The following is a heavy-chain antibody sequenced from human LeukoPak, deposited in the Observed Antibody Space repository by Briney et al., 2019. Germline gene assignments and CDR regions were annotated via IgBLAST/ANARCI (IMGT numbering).Heavy chain of an antibody. CDR1: GYTFTSCG. Sequence: ASVKVSCKASGYTFTSCGISWVRQAPGQGLEWMGWISAYNGNTNYAQKLQGRVTMTTDTSTSTAYMELRSLRSDDTAVYYCARVKSITGTTRGSWFDPWGQGTLVTVSS. CDR2: ISAYNGNT. J-gene: IGHJ5*02. CDR3: ARVKSITGTTRGSWFDP. D-gene: IGHD1-7*01. V-gene: IGHV1-18*01.